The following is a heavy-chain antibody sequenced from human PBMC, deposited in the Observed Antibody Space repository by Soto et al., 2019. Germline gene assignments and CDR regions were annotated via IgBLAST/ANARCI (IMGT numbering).Heavy chain of an antibody. CDR2: IHGTRSII. CDR1: GFTFSTHA. J-gene: IGHJ4*02. D-gene: IGHD3-16*01. CDR3: ARDARNADYDY. V-gene: IGHV3-48*02. Sequence: EVQLVESGGGLVQPGGYLRLSCAVSGFTFSTHAMNWVRQAPGKGLEWVAYIHGTRSIIYYADSVKGRFTIYRDNAKNSLFLQMDSLRDEDTAVYYCARDARNADYDYWGQGTLVTVAS.